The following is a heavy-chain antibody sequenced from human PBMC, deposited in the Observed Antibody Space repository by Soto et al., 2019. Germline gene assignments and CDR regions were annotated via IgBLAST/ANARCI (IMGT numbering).Heavy chain of an antibody. CDR2: MSGDGRT. CDR1: GFTFSDSV. Sequence: GGSLRLSCVGSGFTFSDSVMAWVRQAPGKWLEWLSVMSGDGRTRYAWSVTGRFTISRDNSKNTLYLQMRSLRAEDAAAYYCVKWHTSNFDSLPFTGFDFWGQGTQVTVSS. CDR3: VKWHTSNFDSLPFTGFDF. D-gene: IGHD3-22*01. V-gene: IGHV3-23*01. J-gene: IGHJ4*02.